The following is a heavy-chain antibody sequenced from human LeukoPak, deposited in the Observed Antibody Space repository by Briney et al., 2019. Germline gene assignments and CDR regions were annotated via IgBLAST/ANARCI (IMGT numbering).Heavy chain of an antibody. Sequence: SVKVSCKISGCTFGSYGISWVRQAPGQGLEGMGRTIAFRGMTNYAQKFQGRVTSTADTSTSTAYMELSSLTSDDTADGFFSRGPYDGTCYFDSWGQGTLVIVSS. CDR3: SRGPYDGTCYFDS. CDR2: TIAFRGMT. V-gene: IGHV1-69*04. J-gene: IGHJ4*02. D-gene: IGHD3-16*01. CDR1: GCTFGSYG.